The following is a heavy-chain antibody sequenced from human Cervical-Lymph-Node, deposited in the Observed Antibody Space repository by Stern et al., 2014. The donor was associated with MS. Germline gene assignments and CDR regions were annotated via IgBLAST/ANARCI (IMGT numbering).Heavy chain of an antibody. V-gene: IGHV4-61*02. D-gene: IGHD2-15*01. CDR3: ARGRNGFGYDS. CDR2: IYTRGST. CDR1: GGPISSGTYY. J-gene: IGHJ4*02. Sequence: VQLQESGPGLVKPSQTLSLTCTVSGGPISSGTYYWSWIRQPAGKGLEWIGLIYTRGSTAYTSSLKSRVTISVDMSKTQLSLRLTHVTAADTAVYYCARGRNGFGYDSWGQGTLATVSP.